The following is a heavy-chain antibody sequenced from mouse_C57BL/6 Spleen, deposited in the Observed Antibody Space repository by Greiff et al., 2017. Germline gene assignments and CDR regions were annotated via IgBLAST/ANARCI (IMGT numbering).Heavy chain of an antibody. Sequence: EVQLQQSGAELVRPGASVKLSCTASGFNIKDYYMHWVKQRPEQGLEWIGRIDPEDGDPEYAPKFQGKATMTADTSSNTAYLQLSSLTSDDTAVYYCTHYGSSPYYAMDYWGQGTSVTVSS. J-gene: IGHJ4*01. CDR3: THYGSSPYYAMDY. CDR1: GFNIKDYY. V-gene: IGHV14-1*01. CDR2: IDPEDGDP. D-gene: IGHD1-1*01.